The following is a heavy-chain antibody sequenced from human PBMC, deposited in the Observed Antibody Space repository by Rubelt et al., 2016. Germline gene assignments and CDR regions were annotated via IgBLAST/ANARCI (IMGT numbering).Heavy chain of an antibody. D-gene: IGHD6-6*01. CDR2: VAEDGTT. V-gene: IGHV4-34*01. J-gene: IGHJ4*02. CDR1: GGSFSGYI. CDR3: ARKAARFCFDY. Sequence: QVQLRQWGAGLLKPSETLSLTCAVYGGSFSGYIWTWIRQAPGQGLEWIGEVAEDGTTYYTPPLRSRVTMSADKSKNQFPPRITSGIGADSAVYYCARKAARFCFDYWGQGILVTVSS.